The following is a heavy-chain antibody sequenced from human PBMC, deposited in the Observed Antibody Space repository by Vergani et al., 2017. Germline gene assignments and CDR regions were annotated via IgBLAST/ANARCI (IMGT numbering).Heavy chain of an antibody. CDR1: GGNFSSYA. CDR3: AREKGIPRERWLQMPFDY. CDR2: IIPIFGTA. Sequence: QVQLVQSGAEVKKPGASVKVSCKASGGNFSSYAISWVRQAPGQGLEWMGWIIPIFGTANYAQKFQGRVTITADESTSTAYMELSSLRSEDTAVYYCAREKGIPRERWLQMPFDYWGQGTLVTVSS. V-gene: IGHV1-69*01. D-gene: IGHD5-24*01. J-gene: IGHJ4*02.